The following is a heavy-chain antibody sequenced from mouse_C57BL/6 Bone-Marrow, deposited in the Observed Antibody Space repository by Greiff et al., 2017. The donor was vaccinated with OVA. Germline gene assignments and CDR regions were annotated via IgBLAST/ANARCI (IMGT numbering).Heavy chain of an antibody. CDR1: GYTFTDYN. Sequence: EVKVVESGPELVKPGASVKIPCKASGYTFTDYNMDWVKQSHGKSLEWIGDINPNNGGTIYNQKFKGKATLTVDKSSSTAYMELRSLTSEDTAVYYCARPMVTRAYDFDYWGQGTTLTVSS. V-gene: IGHV1-18*01. J-gene: IGHJ2*01. D-gene: IGHD2-1*01. CDR3: ARPMVTRAYDFDY. CDR2: INPNNGGT.